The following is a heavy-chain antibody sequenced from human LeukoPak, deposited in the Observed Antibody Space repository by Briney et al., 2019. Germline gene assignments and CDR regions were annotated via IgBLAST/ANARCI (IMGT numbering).Heavy chain of an antibody. J-gene: IGHJ4*02. CDR2: ISAYNGNT. V-gene: IGHV1-18*01. D-gene: IGHD3-9*01. Sequence: ASVKVSCKASGYTFTSYGISWVRQAPGQGLEWMGWISAYNGNTNYAQKLQGRVTMTTDTSTSTAYMELRSLRSDDTAVYYCAREPWYYDILTGSTGVWYFDCWGQGTLVTVSS. CDR3: AREPWYYDILTGSTGVWYFDC. CDR1: GYTFTSYG.